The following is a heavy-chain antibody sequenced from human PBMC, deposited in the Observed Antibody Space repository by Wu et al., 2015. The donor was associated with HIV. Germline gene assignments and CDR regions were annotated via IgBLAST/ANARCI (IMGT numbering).Heavy chain of an antibody. V-gene: IGHV1-2*02. Sequence: QVQLVQSGAEVKKPGASVKVSYKASGYTFSAYYLHWVRQAPGQGLEWMGCINPNSGATIYVPKFQGRVTLTTDTAVSTAYMELNSLRSDDTAVYYCARLQSLAGFYSNADYWGQGTLVTVSS. J-gene: IGHJ4*02. CDR1: GYTFSAYY. CDR2: INPNSGAT. D-gene: IGHD5-24*01. CDR3: ARLQSLAGFYSNADY.